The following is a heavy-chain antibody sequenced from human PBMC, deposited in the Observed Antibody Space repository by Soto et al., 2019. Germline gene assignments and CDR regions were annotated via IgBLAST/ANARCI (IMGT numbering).Heavy chain of an antibody. CDR1: GYTFTSYG. V-gene: IGHV1-3*01. CDR3: ARGGYFDSSGYLGY. J-gene: IGHJ4*02. CDR2: INPGNGKT. D-gene: IGHD3-22*01. Sequence: QVKLVQSGAEVNKPGASGSVSCKASGYTFTSYGRNWVRQAPGRRLEWMGWINPGNGKTKYSQKVQGRLIITRDTSASTAYMQLSSLTSEDTAIYYCARGGYFDSSGYLGYWGQGTLVTVSS.